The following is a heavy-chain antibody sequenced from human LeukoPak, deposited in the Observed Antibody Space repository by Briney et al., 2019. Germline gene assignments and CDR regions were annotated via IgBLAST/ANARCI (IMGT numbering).Heavy chain of an antibody. J-gene: IGHJ6*02. D-gene: IGHD6-19*01. CDR2: INHSGST. Sequence: SETLSLTCAVYGESFSGYYWSGIRQPPGKGLEWIGEINHSGSTNYNPSLKSRVTISVDTSKNQFSLKLSSVTAADTAVYYCARVYSSGWPAYYYYGMDVWGQGTTVTVSS. V-gene: IGHV4-34*01. CDR1: GESFSGYY. CDR3: ARVYSSGWPAYYYYGMDV.